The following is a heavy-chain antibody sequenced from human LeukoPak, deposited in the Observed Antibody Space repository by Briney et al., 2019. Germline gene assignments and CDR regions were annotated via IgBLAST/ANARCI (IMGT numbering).Heavy chain of an antibody. CDR2: IIPIFGTA. J-gene: IGHJ4*02. D-gene: IGHD2-15*01. CDR1: GGTFGSYA. CDR3: YSDYCASSAGNTKGCLNY. Sequence: ASVKVSCKASGGTFGSYAISWVRQAPGQGLEWMGGIIPIFGTANYAQKFQGRVTITADESTSTAYMELSSLRSEDTAVYYCYSDYCASSAGNTKGCLNYWGQGTLVTVSS. V-gene: IGHV1-69*01.